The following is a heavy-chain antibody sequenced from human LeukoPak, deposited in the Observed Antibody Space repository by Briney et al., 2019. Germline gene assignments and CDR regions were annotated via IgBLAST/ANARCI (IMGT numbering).Heavy chain of an antibody. Sequence: GGSLRLSCAASGFTFSSYGMHWVRQAPGKGLEWVAVISYDGNNKYYADSVKGRFTISRDISKNTLYLQMNSLRAEDTAVYYCAKDSGTGYSTRGLDYWGQGTLVTVSS. CDR1: GFTFSSYG. CDR3: AKDSGTGYSTRGLDY. D-gene: IGHD6-13*01. CDR2: ISYDGNNK. V-gene: IGHV3-30*18. J-gene: IGHJ4*02.